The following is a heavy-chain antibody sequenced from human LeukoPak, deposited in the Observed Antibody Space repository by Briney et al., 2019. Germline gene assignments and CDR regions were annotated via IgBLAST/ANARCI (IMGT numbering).Heavy chain of an antibody. CDR3: AKTNGYYDY. CDR1: GFTFSNYG. CDR2: ISGNGDNT. J-gene: IGHJ4*02. Sequence: VGSLRLSCAASGFTFSNYGMSWVRQAPGKGLEWVSGISGNGDNTYYADSVKGRSSISRDNSKNTLYLQMDSLRAEDTAVYHCAKTNGYYDYWGRGTLVTVSS. D-gene: IGHD3-22*01. V-gene: IGHV3-23*01.